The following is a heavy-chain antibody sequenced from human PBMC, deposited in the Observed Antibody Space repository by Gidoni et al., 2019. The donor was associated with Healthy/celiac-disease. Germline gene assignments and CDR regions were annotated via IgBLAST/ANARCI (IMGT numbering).Heavy chain of an antibody. J-gene: IGHJ6*02. CDR3: AKQSLESGYELGDYYYYGMDV. CDR1: GFPFSSYA. CDR2: ISGSGGST. D-gene: IGHD3-16*01. Sequence: EVQLLESGGGLVQPGGSLRLSCAASGFPFSSYAIGWVRQAPGKGLEWVAAISGSGGSTYYADSVKGRFTISRDNSKNTLYLQMNSLRAEDTAVYYCAKQSLESGYELGDYYYYGMDVWGQGTTVTVSS. V-gene: IGHV3-23*01.